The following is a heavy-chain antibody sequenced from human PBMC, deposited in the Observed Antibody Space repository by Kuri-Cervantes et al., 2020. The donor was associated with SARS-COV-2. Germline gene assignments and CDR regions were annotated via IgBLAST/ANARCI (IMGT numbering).Heavy chain of an antibody. Sequence: SQTLSLTCAVYGGSFRGYYWSWIRQPPGKGLEWIGEFNHSGSTNYNPSLKSRVTISVDTSKNQFSLKLSSVTAADTAVYYCARGRIGYSSGWSYWYFDLWGRGTLVTVSS. V-gene: IGHV4-34*01. CDR2: FNHSGST. D-gene: IGHD6-19*01. CDR3: ARGRIGYSSGWSYWYFDL. CDR1: GGSFRGYY. J-gene: IGHJ2*01.